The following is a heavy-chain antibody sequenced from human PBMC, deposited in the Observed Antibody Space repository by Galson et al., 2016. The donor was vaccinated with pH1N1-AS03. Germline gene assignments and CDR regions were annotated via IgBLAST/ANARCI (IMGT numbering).Heavy chain of an antibody. CDR2: INHSGST. J-gene: IGHJ3*02. CDR1: GGSFNNYY. CDR3: ARGSYSSGWYRGRNAFDI. V-gene: IGHV4-34*01. Sequence: ETLSLTCAVYGGSFNNYYWNWIRQSPGKGLEWVGEINHSGSTDYNPSLKSRVTISVDPSKNQISLNLNSVTAVDTAVYYCARGSYSSGWYRGRNAFDIWGQGTMVTVSS. D-gene: IGHD6-19*01.